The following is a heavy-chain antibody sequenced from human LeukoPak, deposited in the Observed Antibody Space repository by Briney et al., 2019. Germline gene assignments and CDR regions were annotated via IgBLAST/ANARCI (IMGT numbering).Heavy chain of an antibody. CDR2: IIPILGIA. V-gene: IGHV1-69*04. CDR3: ARESSSSVPWYFDL. J-gene: IGHJ2*01. D-gene: IGHD1-1*01. Sequence: GASVKVSCKASGGTFSSYAISWVRQAPGQGLEWMGRIIPILGIANYAQKLQGRVTITADKSTSTAYMELSSLRSEDTAVYYCARESSSSVPWYFDLWGRGTLVTVSS. CDR1: GGTFSSYA.